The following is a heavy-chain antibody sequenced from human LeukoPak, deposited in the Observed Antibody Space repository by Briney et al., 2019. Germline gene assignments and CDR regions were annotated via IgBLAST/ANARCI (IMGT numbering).Heavy chain of an antibody. Sequence: PGGSLRLSCAVSGFTFSSYVMSWVRQAPGKGLEWVSDISGSGGTTYYADSVKGRFTIYRDNSKNTLYLQMNSLRAEDTAVYYCAKNAATVTKGYYYYYMDVWGKGTTVTVSS. CDR2: ISGSGGTT. CDR3: AKNAATVTKGYYYYYMDV. V-gene: IGHV3-23*01. J-gene: IGHJ6*03. CDR1: GFTFSSYV. D-gene: IGHD4-11*01.